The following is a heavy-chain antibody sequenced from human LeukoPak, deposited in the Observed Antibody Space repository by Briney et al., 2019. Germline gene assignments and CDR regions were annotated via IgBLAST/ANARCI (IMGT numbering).Heavy chain of an antibody. CDR1: GFTFSSYG. V-gene: IGHV3-30*18. CDR3: AKDRYCSSTSCPIDY. D-gene: IGHD2-2*01. Sequence: GRSLRLSCAASGFTFSSYGMHWVRQAPGKGLEWVAVISYDGSNKYYADSVKGRFTISRDNSKNTLYLQMNSLRAEDTAVYYSAKDRYCSSTSCPIDYWGQGTLVTVSS. CDR2: ISYDGSNK. J-gene: IGHJ4*02.